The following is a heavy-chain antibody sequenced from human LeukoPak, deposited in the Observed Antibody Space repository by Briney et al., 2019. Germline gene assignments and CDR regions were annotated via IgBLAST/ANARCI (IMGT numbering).Heavy chain of an antibody. CDR2: IYYSGST. D-gene: IGHD6-13*01. V-gene: IGHV4-30-4*01. CDR1: GGSISSGDYY. CDR3: VREVKGYGSSWYQNWFDP. Sequence: SQTLSLTCTVSGGSISSGDYYWSWIRQPPGKGLEWIGYIYYSGSTYDNPSLKSRVTTSIDTSKNQFSLKMSSVTAADTAVYYCVREVKGYGSSWYQNWFDPWGQGTLVTVSS. J-gene: IGHJ5*02.